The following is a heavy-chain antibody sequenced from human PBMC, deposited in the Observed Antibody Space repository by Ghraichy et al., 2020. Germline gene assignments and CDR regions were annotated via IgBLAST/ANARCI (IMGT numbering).Heavy chain of an antibody. Sequence: SLRLSCAASGFTFSSYGMHWVRQAPGKGLEWVAVIWYDGSNKYYADSVKGRFTISRDNSKNTLYLQMNSLRAEDTAVYYCARGGGVTAKTNAEYFQHWGQGTLVTVSS. CDR1: GFTFSSYG. CDR2: IWYDGSNK. CDR3: ARGGGVTAKTNAEYFQH. V-gene: IGHV3-33*01. J-gene: IGHJ1*01. D-gene: IGHD2-21*02.